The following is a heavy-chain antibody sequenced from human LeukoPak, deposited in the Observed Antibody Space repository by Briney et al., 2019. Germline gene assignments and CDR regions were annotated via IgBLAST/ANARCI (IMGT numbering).Heavy chain of an antibody. CDR1: GFTVSSNY. J-gene: IGHJ4*02. V-gene: IGHV3-53*01. Sequence: PGGSLRLSCAASGFTVSSNYMSWVRQAPGKGLEWVSVIYSGGSTYYADSVKGRFTISRDNSKNTLYLQMNSLRAEDTAVYYCARGGGFCGGDCYGIDYWGQGTLVTVSP. CDR3: ARGGGFCGGDCYGIDY. CDR2: IYSGGST. D-gene: IGHD2-21*01.